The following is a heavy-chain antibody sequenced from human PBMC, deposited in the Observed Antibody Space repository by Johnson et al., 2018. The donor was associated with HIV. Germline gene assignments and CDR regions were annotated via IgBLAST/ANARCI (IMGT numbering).Heavy chain of an antibody. V-gene: IGHV3-66*02. CDR1: GFTVSSNY. CDR2: IYSGGST. CDR3: AREGGIRGPSPVDAFDI. D-gene: IGHD3-16*01. J-gene: IGHJ3*02. Sequence: VQLVESGGGLVKPGGSLRLSCAASGFTVSSNYMSCVRQAPGKGLVWVSVIYSGGSTSYADSVKGRFTIYRDNCKNKLYLQMHSLRAGDTAVYYCAREGGIRGPSPVDAFDIWGQGTMVTVSS.